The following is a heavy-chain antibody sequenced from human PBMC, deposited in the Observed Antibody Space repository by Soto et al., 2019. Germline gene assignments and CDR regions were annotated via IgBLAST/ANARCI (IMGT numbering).Heavy chain of an antibody. CDR2: INPSGGST. CDR3: ARVLTGTATVNWFDP. J-gene: IGHJ5*02. Sequence: ASVKVSCKASGYTFTSYYMHWVRQAPGQGLEWMGIINPSGGSTSYAQKFQGRVTITADESTSTAYMELSSLRSEDTAVYYCARVLTGTATVNWFDPWGQGTLVTVSS. D-gene: IGHD1-1*01. V-gene: IGHV1-46*01. CDR1: GYTFTSYY.